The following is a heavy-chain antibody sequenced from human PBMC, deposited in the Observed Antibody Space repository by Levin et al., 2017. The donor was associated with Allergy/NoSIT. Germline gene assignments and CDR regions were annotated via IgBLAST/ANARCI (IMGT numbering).Heavy chain of an antibody. Sequence: GESLKISCATSGFPFSTYGMAWVRQAPGKGLEWVASITSTRKYIHYADSVKGRFTISRDKANNSLSLQMNRLTGADTAVYYCARAAGAAGRGGMDVWGQGTTVTVSS. J-gene: IGHJ6*02. CDR3: ARAAGAAGRGGMDV. CDR1: GFPFSTYG. CDR2: ITSTRKYI. V-gene: IGHV3-21*01. D-gene: IGHD6-13*01.